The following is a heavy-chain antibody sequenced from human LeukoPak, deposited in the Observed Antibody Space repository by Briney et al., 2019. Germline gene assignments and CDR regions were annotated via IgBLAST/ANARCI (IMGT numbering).Heavy chain of an antibody. J-gene: IGHJ4*02. CDR3: TRDVASSTYHFESSGLLDY. D-gene: IGHD3-22*01. CDR1: GFTLSTYD. V-gene: IGHV3-13*01. CDR2: IDIPGNT. Sequence: PGGSLRLSCAASGFTLSTYDMHWVRQPPGKGLEWVSGIDIPGNTYYPDSVKGRFTMSRDNAEKSLYLQMDSLRGEDTAVYYCTRDVASSTYHFESSGLLDYWGQGTLVTVSS.